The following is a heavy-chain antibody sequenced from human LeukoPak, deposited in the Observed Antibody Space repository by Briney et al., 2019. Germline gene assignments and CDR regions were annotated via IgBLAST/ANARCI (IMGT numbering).Heavy chain of an antibody. J-gene: IGHJ6*02. D-gene: IGHD3-16*01. CDR1: SGSISTYY. CDR3: ARDGGTYGMDV. CDR2: VYYSGTT. V-gene: IGHV4-59*01. Sequence: SETLSLTCTVSSGSISTYYWGWIRQPPGKGLEWIGCVYYSGTTYYNPSLKSRVTISVDTSKNQFSLKLHTVTASDTAVYYCARDGGTYGMDVWGQGTTVTVSS.